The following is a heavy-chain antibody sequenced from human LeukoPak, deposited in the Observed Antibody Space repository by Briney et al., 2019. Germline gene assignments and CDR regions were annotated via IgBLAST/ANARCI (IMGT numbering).Heavy chain of an antibody. Sequence: SETLSLTCTVSGGSISSYYWSWIRQPPGKGLEWIGYIYYSGSTNSNPSLKSRVPISVDTSKNQFSLKLSSVTAADTAVYYCARVAPSQWLLLPNYFDYWGQETLVTVSS. J-gene: IGHJ4*02. V-gene: IGHV4-59*01. D-gene: IGHD3-22*01. CDR1: GGSISSYY. CDR3: ARVAPSQWLLLPNYFDY. CDR2: IYYSGST.